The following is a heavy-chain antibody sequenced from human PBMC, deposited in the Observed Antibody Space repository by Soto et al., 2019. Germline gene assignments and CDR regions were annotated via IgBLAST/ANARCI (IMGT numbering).Heavy chain of an antibody. CDR1: AYTFTSYD. Sequence: ASVKVSCKAAAYTFTSYDINWVRQAPGQGLEWMGWINPSDGNRNFAQKFEDRVTMTTATSTNTVFLELRSLKSDDTAIYYCARDRLRGYDSSGFYSWGQGTMVTVSS. J-gene: IGHJ4*02. V-gene: IGHV1-18*01. D-gene: IGHD3-22*01. CDR2: INPSDGNR. CDR3: ARDRLRGYDSSGFYS.